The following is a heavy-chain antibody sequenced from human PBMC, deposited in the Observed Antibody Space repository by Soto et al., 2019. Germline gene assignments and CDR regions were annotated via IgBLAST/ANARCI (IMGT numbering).Heavy chain of an antibody. V-gene: IGHV1-69*02. D-gene: IGHD3-10*01. CDR2: FIPMVGMT. Sequence: QVQLVQSGTEVKKPGSSVKVSCTASGGTFSSYTINWVRQAPGHGPEWMGRFIPMVGMTNYAQKFQGIATISADKSTTTLFMHLNSLRSEATAVYYCPTNYGSGSTHFDYWGQGTLVTVSS. CDR1: GGTFSSYT. J-gene: IGHJ4*02. CDR3: PTNYGSGSTHFDY.